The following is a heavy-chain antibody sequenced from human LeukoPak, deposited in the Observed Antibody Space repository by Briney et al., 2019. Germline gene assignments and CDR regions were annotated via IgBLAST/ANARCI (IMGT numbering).Heavy chain of an antibody. Sequence: SETLSLTCAVSGGSFSGKYWTWIRQPPGKGLEWIGEIAYSGSIYYNPSLKSRVTISVDTSKNQFSLKLNSVTAADTAVYYCARDLMTWGQGTLVTVSS. J-gene: IGHJ4*02. CDR1: GGSFSGKY. V-gene: IGHV4-34*01. CDR3: ARDLMT. CDR2: IAYSGSI.